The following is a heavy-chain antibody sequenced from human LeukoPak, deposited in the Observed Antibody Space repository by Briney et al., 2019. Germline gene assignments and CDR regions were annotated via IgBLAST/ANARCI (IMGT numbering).Heavy chain of an antibody. CDR3: ASSSGWSFDP. CDR2: IYYSGST. V-gene: IGHV4-59*01. Sequence: PSETLSLTCTVSGGSINSNYWSWIRQPPGKGLEWIGYIYYSGSTNYDPSLKSRVTISVDTSKNQFSLKLSSVTAADTAVYYCASSSGWSFDPWGQGTLVTVSS. CDR1: GGSINSNY. D-gene: IGHD6-19*01. J-gene: IGHJ5*02.